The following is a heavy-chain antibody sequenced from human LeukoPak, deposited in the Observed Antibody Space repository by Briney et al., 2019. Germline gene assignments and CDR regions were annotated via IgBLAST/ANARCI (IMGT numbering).Heavy chain of an antibody. V-gene: IGHV4-34*01. CDR2: INHSGST. CDR3: ARRGWSGYFDY. Sequence: SETLSLTCVVYGGSFSGYYWIWIRQPPGKGLEWIGEINHSGSTNYNPSLKSRVTISVDTSKNQFSLKLSSVTAADTAVYYCARRGWSGYFDYWGQGTLVTVSS. CDR1: GGSFSGYY. D-gene: IGHD3-3*01. J-gene: IGHJ4*02.